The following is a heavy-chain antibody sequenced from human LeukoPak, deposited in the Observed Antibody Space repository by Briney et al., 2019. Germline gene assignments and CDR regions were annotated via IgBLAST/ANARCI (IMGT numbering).Heavy chain of an antibody. Sequence: GASVKVSCKASGYTFTDYYVHWVRQAPGQGPEWMGGINPNSGGTNFAQKFQGRVTMTRDTSIRTVYLEMSSLRSDDTALYDCARAKYLDYWGQGTPVTVSS. V-gene: IGHV1-2*02. J-gene: IGHJ4*02. CDR2: INPNSGGT. CDR3: ARAKYLDY. CDR1: GYTFTDYY.